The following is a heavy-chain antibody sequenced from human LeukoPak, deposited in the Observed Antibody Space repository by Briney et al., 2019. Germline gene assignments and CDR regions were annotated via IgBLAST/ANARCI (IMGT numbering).Heavy chain of an antibody. V-gene: IGHV1-2*02. CDR1: GYTFTGYY. Sequence: GSVKVSCKASGYTFTGYYMHWVRQAPGQGLEWMGWINPNSGGTNYVQKFQGRVTMTWDTSISTAYMELSRLRSDDTAVYYCARDVGGYGGYGSPGYWGQGTLVTVSS. CDR3: ARDVGGYGGYGSPGY. CDR2: INPNSGGT. J-gene: IGHJ4*02. D-gene: IGHD5-12*01.